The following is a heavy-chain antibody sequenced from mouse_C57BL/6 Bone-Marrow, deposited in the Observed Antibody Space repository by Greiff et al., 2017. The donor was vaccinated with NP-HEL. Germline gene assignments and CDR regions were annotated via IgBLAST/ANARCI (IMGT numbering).Heavy chain of an antibody. CDR1: GYEFSNYW. V-gene: IGHV1-80*01. Sequence: VKLVESGAELVKPGASVKISCKASGYEFSNYWMNWVKQRPGKGLEWIGQIYPGDGDTNYNGKFKDKATLTADKSSSTAYMQLSRLTSEDSTVYICAGGAYWGQGTLVTVSA. CDR2: IYPGDGDT. J-gene: IGHJ3*01. CDR3: AGGAY.